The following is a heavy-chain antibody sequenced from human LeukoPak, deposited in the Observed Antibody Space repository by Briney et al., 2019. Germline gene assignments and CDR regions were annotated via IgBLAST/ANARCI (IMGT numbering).Heavy chain of an antibody. Sequence: GGSLRLSCAASGFTFSSYAMSWVRQAPGKGLEWVSVISGSGGSTHYAGSVKGRFTISRDNSENTLYLQMDSLRADDTVVYYCAKGTLSVAGRFDYWGQGTLVTVSS. D-gene: IGHD6-19*01. J-gene: IGHJ4*02. V-gene: IGHV3-23*01. CDR2: ISGSGGST. CDR1: GFTFSSYA. CDR3: AKGTLSVAGRFDY.